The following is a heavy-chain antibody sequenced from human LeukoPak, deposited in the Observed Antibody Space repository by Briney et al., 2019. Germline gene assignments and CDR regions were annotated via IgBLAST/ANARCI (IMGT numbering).Heavy chain of an antibody. CDR1: GDSVSSDSAV. D-gene: IGHD3-10*01. J-gene: IGHJ4*02. V-gene: IGHV6-1*01. CDR2: TYYRSKWYT. Sequence: SQTLSLTCAISGDSVSSDSAVWNWIRQSPSRGLEWLGRTYYRSKWYTDYAVFVKSRITIDPDVSKNQLSLQLSSVTPEDTGVFYCTTTGSGSSFDYWGQGTLVTVSS. CDR3: TTTGSGSSFDY.